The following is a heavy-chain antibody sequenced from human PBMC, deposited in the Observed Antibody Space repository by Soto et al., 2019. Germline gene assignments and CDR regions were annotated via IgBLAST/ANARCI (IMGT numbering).Heavy chain of an antibody. CDR1: GFTFGNSA. CDR2: IRGGSVTT. D-gene: IGHD1-7*01. J-gene: IGHJ5*02. CDR3: VKGGTGTIDWFDP. V-gene: IGHV3-23*01. Sequence: EVQLLESGGGLVQPGGSLRLSCAASGFTFGNSAMSWVRQAPGKGLEWVSTIRGGSVTTYYADSVKGRFAIFRDTSKNTLHLQMNSLGVGDTAVYYCVKGGTGTIDWFDPWGQGTLVTVSS.